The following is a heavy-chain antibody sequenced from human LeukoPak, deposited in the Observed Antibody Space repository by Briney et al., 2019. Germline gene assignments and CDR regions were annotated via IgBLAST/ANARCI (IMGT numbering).Heavy chain of an antibody. CDR3: ARDPGYYDYVWGSYFDY. V-gene: IGHV3-7*01. J-gene: IGHJ4*02. Sequence: PGGSLRLSCAASGFTFSSYWMSWVRQAPGKGLEWVANIKQDGSEKYYVDSVKGRFTISRDNAKNSLYLQMNSLRAEDTAVYYCARDPGYYDYVWGSYFDYWGQGTLVTVSS. D-gene: IGHD3-16*01. CDR1: GFTFSSYW. CDR2: IKQDGSEK.